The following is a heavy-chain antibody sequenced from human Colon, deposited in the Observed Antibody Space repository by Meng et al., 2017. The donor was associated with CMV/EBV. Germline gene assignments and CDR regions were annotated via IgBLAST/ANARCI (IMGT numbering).Heavy chain of an antibody. D-gene: IGHD3-16*01. CDR2: INIWNGNI. V-gene: IGHV1-18*01. Sequence: ASVKVSCKASGYTFTSYGISWVRQAPGQGLEWMGWINIWNGNIESAQKFQGRITLTTDASTSTAYMELRSLTSDDTAVYYCAKDLFSPGGNSCFDSWGQGTVVTVSS. CDR1: GYTFTSYG. CDR3: AKDLFSPGGNSCFDS. J-gene: IGHJ4*02.